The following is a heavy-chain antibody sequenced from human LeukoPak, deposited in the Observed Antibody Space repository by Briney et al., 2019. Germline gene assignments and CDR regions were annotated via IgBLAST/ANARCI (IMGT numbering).Heavy chain of an antibody. Sequence: SVKVSCKASGGTFSSYAISWVRQAPGQGLEWMGGIIPIFGTANYAQKFQGRVTITADKSTSTAYMELSSLRSEDTAVYYCARESVQWFGSKTVNWFDPWGQGTLVTVSS. CDR3: ARESVQWFGSKTVNWFDP. CDR1: GGTFSSYA. D-gene: IGHD3-10*01. V-gene: IGHV1-69*06. CDR2: IIPIFGTA. J-gene: IGHJ5*02.